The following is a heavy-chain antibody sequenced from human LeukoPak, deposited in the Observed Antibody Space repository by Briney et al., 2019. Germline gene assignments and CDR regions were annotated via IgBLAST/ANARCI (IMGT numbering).Heavy chain of an antibody. J-gene: IGHJ6*02. CDR3: AKGARPYGSSPYYGMDV. Sequence: PGGSQRLSCAASGFTFSSYAMSWVRQAPGKGLERVSAISGSGGSTYYADSVKGRFTISRDNSKNTLYLQMNSLRAEDTAVYYCAKGARPYGSSPYYGMDVWGQGTTVTVSS. CDR1: GFTFSSYA. D-gene: IGHD6-6*01. CDR2: ISGSGGST. V-gene: IGHV3-23*01.